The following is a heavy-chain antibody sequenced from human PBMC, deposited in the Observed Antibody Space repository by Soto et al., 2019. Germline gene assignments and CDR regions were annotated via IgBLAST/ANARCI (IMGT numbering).Heavy chain of an antibody. V-gene: IGHV3-23*01. D-gene: IGHD3-10*01. CDR2: TSRSGGST. Sequence: EVQLLESGGGLVQPGGSLRLSCAASGFTFSSYAMSWVRQAPGKGLEWVSTTSRSGGSTYYADSVKGRFTISRDNSKNTCYLQMNSLRAEDMAVYYCAKDGGYGSGSYYSDDWGQGTLVTVSS. CDR3: AKDGGYGSGSYYSDD. J-gene: IGHJ4*02. CDR1: GFTFSSYA.